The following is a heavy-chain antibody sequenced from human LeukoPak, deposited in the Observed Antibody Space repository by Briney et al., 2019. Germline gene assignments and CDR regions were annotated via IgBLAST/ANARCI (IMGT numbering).Heavy chain of an antibody. V-gene: IGHV1-69*05. D-gene: IGHD3-22*01. J-gene: IGHJ4*02. CDR3: AAEAVHDSGGYYPSLDY. CDR2: ISPFFGTA. CDR1: GGSFPRYG. Sequence: GAAVRVSCTGSGGSFPRYGFTWVGQAPGQGREWMGGISPFFGTAASAQKFKGRVTLTTDESTSTAYLYVSSLRHEDTAIYYCAAEAVHDSGGYYPSLDYWGQGTLVTVSS.